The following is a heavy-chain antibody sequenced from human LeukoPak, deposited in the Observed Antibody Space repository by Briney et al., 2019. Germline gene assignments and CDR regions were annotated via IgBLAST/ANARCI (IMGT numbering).Heavy chain of an antibody. Sequence: SETLSLTCTVSGGSISSYYCSWIRQPPGKGLEWIGYIYYSGSTNYNPSLKSRVTISVDASKNQFSLKLSSVTAADTAVYYCARDREGITFGGVIVNNWFDPWGQRTLVTVSS. CDR2: IYYSGST. CDR1: GGSISSYY. CDR3: ARDREGITFGGVIVNNWFDP. J-gene: IGHJ5*02. V-gene: IGHV4-59*01. D-gene: IGHD3-16*02.